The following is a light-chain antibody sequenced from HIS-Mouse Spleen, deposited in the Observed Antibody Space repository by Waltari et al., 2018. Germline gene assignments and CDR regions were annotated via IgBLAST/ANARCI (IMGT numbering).Light chain of an antibody. Sequence: SSELTQDTAVSVALGQTVRITCQGDSLRSNYSSAYQQKPGQAPVLVIYGKNNRPSGIPDRFSGSSSGNTASLTITGAQAEDEADYYCNSRDSSGNHVVFGGGTKLTVL. J-gene: IGLJ2*01. CDR1: SLRSNY. CDR3: NSRDSSGNHVV. CDR2: GKN. V-gene: IGLV3-19*01.